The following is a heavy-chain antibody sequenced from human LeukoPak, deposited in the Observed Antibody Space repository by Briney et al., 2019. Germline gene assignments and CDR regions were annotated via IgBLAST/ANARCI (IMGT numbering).Heavy chain of an antibody. D-gene: IGHD1-1*01. Sequence: SETLSLTCTVSGGSISSYYWSWIRQPPGKGLEWIGYIYYSGSTNYNPSLKSRVTISVDTSKNQFSLKLSSATAADTAVYYCARGGYLFDYWGQGTLVTVSS. V-gene: IGHV4-59*01. J-gene: IGHJ4*02. CDR2: IYYSGST. CDR1: GGSISSYY. CDR3: ARGGYLFDY.